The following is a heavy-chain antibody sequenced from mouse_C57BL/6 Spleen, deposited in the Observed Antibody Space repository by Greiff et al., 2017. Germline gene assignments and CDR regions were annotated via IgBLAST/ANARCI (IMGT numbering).Heavy chain of an antibody. D-gene: IGHD3-2*02. CDR2: IDPSDSYT. Sequence: QVQLQQPGAELVMPGASVKLSCKASGYTFTSYWMHWVKQRPGQGLEWIGEIDPSDSYTNYNQKFKGKSTLTVDKSSSTAYMQLSSLTSEDSSVYYCARQLRLREYYAMDYWGQGTSVTFSS. V-gene: IGHV1-69*01. CDR3: ARQLRLREYYAMDY. J-gene: IGHJ4*01. CDR1: GYTFTSYW.